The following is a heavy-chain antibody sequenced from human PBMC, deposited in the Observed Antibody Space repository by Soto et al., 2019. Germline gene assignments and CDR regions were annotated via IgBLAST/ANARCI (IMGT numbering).Heavy chain of an antibody. Sequence: PGGSLRLSCAASGFTFSSYAMHWVRQAPGKGLEWVAVISYDGSNKYHADSVKGRFTISRDNSKNTLYLQMNSLRAEDTAVYYCARDPAPGYSSSWYWRFDPWGQGTLVTVSS. V-gene: IGHV3-30-3*01. D-gene: IGHD6-13*01. J-gene: IGHJ5*02. CDR3: ARDPAPGYSSSWYWRFDP. CDR2: ISYDGSNK. CDR1: GFTFSSYA.